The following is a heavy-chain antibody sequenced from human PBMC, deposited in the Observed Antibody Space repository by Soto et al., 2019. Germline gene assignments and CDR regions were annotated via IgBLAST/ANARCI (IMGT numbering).Heavy chain of an antibody. D-gene: IGHD2-8*02. CDR3: ARRESGGLDY. Sequence: QVRLEESGGGLVKPGGSLRLSCAASGFTFSDYYMSWIRQAPGKGLEWVSYISSSGYTKYADSVKGRFTISRDNAKDSLSLQMNSLRADDTAVYYCARRESGGLDYWGQGTLVTVSS. J-gene: IGHJ4*02. V-gene: IGHV3-11*05. CDR1: GFTFSDYY. CDR2: ISSSGYT.